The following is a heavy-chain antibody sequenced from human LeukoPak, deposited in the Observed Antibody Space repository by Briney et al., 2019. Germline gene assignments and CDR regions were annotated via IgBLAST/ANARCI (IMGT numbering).Heavy chain of an antibody. CDR2: IYYSGST. Sequence: PSETLSLTCSVSGASISSYYWSWIRQPPGKGLEWIGYIYYSGSTNYNPSLKSRVTISVDTSKNQFSLKLSSVTAADTAVYYCAREDGDSAPFDYWGQGTLVTVSS. J-gene: IGHJ4*02. CDR1: GASISSYY. V-gene: IGHV4-59*01. CDR3: AREDGDSAPFDY. D-gene: IGHD4-17*01.